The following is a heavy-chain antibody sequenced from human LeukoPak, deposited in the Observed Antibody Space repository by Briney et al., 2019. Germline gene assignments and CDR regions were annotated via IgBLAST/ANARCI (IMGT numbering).Heavy chain of an antibody. CDR1: GGSISSHY. D-gene: IGHD3-9*01. CDR3: ARANLLRYFDWLLYPDY. Sequence: PSETLSLTCAVSGGSISSHYWSWIRQPPGKGLEWIGFIYYSRTTSYNPSLTSRVTISVDKSKNQFSLKLNSVTAAVTAVYYCARANLLRYFDWLLYPDYWGQGTLVTVSS. V-gene: IGHV4-59*11. J-gene: IGHJ4*02. CDR2: IYYSRTT.